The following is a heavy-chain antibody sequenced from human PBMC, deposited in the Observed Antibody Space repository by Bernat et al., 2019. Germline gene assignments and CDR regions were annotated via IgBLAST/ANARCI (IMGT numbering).Heavy chain of an antibody. Sequence: QVQLQESGPGLVKPSQTLSLTCTVSGGSISSGGYYWSWIRQHPGTGLEWIGYIYYSGSTYYNPSLKSRVTISVDTSKNQFSLKLSSVTAADTAVYYRARDGRRMVRGVYFDYWGQGTLVTVSS. CDR2: IYYSGST. V-gene: IGHV4-31*03. CDR1: GGSISSGGYY. J-gene: IGHJ4*02. D-gene: IGHD3-10*01. CDR3: ARDGRRMVRGVYFDY.